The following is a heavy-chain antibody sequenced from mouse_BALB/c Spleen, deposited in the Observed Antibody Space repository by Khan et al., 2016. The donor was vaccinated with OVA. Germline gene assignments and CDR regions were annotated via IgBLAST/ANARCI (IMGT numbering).Heavy chain of an antibody. CDR3: ARAASYWFFDV. Sequence: QIQLVQSGPELKKPGETVKISCKASGYTFTNYGMNWVKQAPGKGLKWMGWINTYTGEPTYADDFKGRFAFSLETSAITADLQINNLKNEDTATYFCARAASYWFFDVWGAGTTVTVSS. J-gene: IGHJ1*01. CDR1: GYTFTNYG. V-gene: IGHV9-3-1*01. CDR2: INTYTGEP. D-gene: IGHD6-1*01.